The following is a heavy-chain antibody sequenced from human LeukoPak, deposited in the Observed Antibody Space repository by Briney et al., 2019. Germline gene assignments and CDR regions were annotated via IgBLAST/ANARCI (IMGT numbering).Heavy chain of an antibody. Sequence: SETLSLTCTVSGGSISSYYWSWIRQPPGKGLEWIGYIYYSGSTNYNPSLKSRVTISVDTSKNQFPLKLSSVTAADTAVYYCARVLAGAAAAEHWGQGTLVTVSS. V-gene: IGHV4-59*01. D-gene: IGHD6-13*01. CDR2: IYYSGST. CDR3: ARVLAGAAAAEH. CDR1: GGSISSYY. J-gene: IGHJ1*01.